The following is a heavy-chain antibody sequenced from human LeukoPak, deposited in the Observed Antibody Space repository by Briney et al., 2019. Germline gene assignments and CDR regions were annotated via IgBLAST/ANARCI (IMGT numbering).Heavy chain of an antibody. Sequence: SVKVSCKASGGTFSSYAISWVRQAPGQGLEWMGGIIPIFGTANYAQKFQGRVTITTDESTSTAYMELSSLRSEDTAVYYCAGPRGSGAFDIWAKGQWSPSLQ. J-gene: IGHJ3*02. CDR2: IIPIFGTA. CDR1: GGTFSSYA. V-gene: IGHV1-69*05. CDR3: AGPRGSGAFDI. D-gene: IGHD1-26*01.